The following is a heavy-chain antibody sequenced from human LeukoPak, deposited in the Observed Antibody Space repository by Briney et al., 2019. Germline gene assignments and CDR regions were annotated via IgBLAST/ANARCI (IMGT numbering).Heavy chain of an antibody. V-gene: IGHV1-69*05. CDR3: AREPVPRSSGLQY. D-gene: IGHD3-22*01. CDR2: IIPIFGTA. Sequence: SVKVSCKASGITFSYCTISWVRQAPGQGLEWMGRIIPIFGTADYAQKFQGRVAMTTDESTSTAYMELSSLRSEDTAVYYCAREPVPRSSGLQYWGQGTLVTVSS. J-gene: IGHJ4*02. CDR1: GITFSYCT.